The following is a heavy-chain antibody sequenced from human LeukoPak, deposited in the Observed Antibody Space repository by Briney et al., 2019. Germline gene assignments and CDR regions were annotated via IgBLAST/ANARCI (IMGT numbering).Heavy chain of an antibody. V-gene: IGHV3-23*01. D-gene: IGHD2-2*02. J-gene: IGHJ4*02. CDR2: ISGTGDST. CDR3: AKQHCSNSNCYIDY. CDR1: GFSFSDYG. Sequence: GGSLRLSCAASGFSFSDYGMNWVRQAPGKGLEWVSVISGTGDSTYYADSVKGRFTISRDNSKNTLYLQMNSLRAEDTAVYYCAKQHCSNSNCYIDYWGQGTLVTVSS.